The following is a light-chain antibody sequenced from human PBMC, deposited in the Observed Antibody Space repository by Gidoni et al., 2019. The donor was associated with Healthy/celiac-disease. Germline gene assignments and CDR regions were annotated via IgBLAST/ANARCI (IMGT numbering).Light chain of an antibody. Sequence: DIQMTQAPSSLSASVGDRVTITCRASQSISSYLNWDQQKPVKAPKLLIYAASSLQSGVPSRFSGSGSGTDFTLTISSLQPEDFATYYCQQSYSTPPTCGQGTKVEIK. CDR2: AAS. CDR1: QSISSY. J-gene: IGKJ1*01. CDR3: QQSYSTPPT. V-gene: IGKV1-39*01.